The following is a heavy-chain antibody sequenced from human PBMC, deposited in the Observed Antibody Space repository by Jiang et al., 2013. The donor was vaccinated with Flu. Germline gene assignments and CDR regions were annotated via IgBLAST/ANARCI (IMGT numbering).Heavy chain of an antibody. CDR1: GGSITSNTYY. Sequence: LLKPSETLSLTCTVSGGSITSNTYYWGWIRQPQEGLEWIGNIYYSGSSYYNPSLRSRVTISADTSTNQFSLKLSSVTAADTAVYYCARLRATYGYANYGMDVWGQGTTVTVSS. V-gene: IGHV4-39*01. J-gene: IGHJ6*02. D-gene: IGHD5-12*01. CDR2: IYYSGSS. CDR3: ARLRATYGYANYGMDV.